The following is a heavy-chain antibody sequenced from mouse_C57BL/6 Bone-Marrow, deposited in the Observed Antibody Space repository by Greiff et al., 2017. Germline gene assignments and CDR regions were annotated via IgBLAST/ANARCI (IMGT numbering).Heavy chain of an antibody. D-gene: IGHD1-1*01. V-gene: IGHV1-7*01. CDR3: ERQHYYGSSYVRYFDV. Sequence: VQLQQSGAELAKPGASVKLSCKASGYTFTSYWMHWVTQRPGQGLEWIGYINPSSGYTKYNQKFKDKATLTADKSSSTAYMQLSRLTYEDSAVYYCERQHYYGSSYVRYFDVWGTGTTVTVSS. CDR1: GYTFTSYW. CDR2: INPSSGYT. J-gene: IGHJ1*03.